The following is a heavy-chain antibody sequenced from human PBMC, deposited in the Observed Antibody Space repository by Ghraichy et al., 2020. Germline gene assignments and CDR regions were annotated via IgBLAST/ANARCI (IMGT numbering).Heavy chain of an antibody. CDR3: ARGIAVAGTMRAYWFDP. Sequence: SETLSLTCAVSGGSISSGGYSWSWIRQPPGKGLEWIGNIYYSGSTYYNPSLKSRVTISVDTSKNQFSLKLSSVTAADTAVYYCARGIAVAGTMRAYWFDPWGQGTLVTVSS. V-gene: IGHV4-30-4*07. CDR2: IYYSGST. CDR1: GGSISSGGYS. J-gene: IGHJ5*02. D-gene: IGHD6-19*01.